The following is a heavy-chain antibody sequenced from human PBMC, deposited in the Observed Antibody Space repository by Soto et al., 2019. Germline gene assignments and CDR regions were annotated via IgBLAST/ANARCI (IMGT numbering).Heavy chain of an antibody. Sequence: SETLSLTCTVSGGSISSYYWSWIRQPPGKGLEWIGYIYYSGSTNYNPSLKSRVTISVDTSKNQFSLKLSSVTAADTAVYYCASYYYYDSSGYYYFDYWGKGTLVTVSS. CDR2: IYYSGST. J-gene: IGHJ4*02. CDR1: GGSISSYY. CDR3: ASYYYYDSSGYYYFDY. D-gene: IGHD3-22*01. V-gene: IGHV4-59*01.